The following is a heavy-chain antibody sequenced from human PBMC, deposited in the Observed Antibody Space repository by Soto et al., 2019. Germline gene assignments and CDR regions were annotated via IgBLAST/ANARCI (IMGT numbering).Heavy chain of an antibody. CDR2: INSGGGTK. V-gene: IGHV3-48*03. D-gene: IGHD2-21*01. CDR1: GFTFSHYG. J-gene: IGHJ4*02. Sequence: EVQLVESGGGLVQPGGSLRLSCAASGFTFSHYGMNWARQAPGRGLEWVTHINSGGGTKSYSDSVKGRFTISRDDAKNTLSLQTHSLRADDTAISYCARDPEGINDFDYWGQGTLVTVSS. CDR3: ARDPEGINDFDY.